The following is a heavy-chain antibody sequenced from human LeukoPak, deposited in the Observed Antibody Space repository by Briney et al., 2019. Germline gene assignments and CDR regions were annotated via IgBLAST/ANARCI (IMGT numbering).Heavy chain of an antibody. D-gene: IGHD6-13*01. Sequence: SETLSLTCTVSGGSISSSSYYWGWIRQPPGKGLEWIGSIYYTGNTYYNPSLKSRVTISVDTSKNQFSLKLSSVTAAGTAVYYCARGPGYSSTTDACESWGQGTMVTVSS. CDR3: ARGPGYSSTTDACES. V-gene: IGHV4-39*07. CDR1: GGSISSSSYY. CDR2: IYYTGNT. J-gene: IGHJ3*02.